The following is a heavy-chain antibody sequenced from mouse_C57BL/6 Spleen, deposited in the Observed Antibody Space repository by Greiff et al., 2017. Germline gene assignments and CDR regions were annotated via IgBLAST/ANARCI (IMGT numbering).Heavy chain of an antibody. CDR3: ARGYYGSSYGYFDV. Sequence: VQLQQPGAELVKPGASVKLSCKASGYTFTSYWMQWVKQRPGQGLELIGEIDPSDSYTNYNQKFKGKATLTVDTSSSTAYMQLSSLTSEDSAVYYCARGYYGSSYGYFDVWGTGTTVTGSS. V-gene: IGHV1-50*01. CDR1: GYTFTSYW. D-gene: IGHD1-1*01. CDR2: IDPSDSYT. J-gene: IGHJ1*03.